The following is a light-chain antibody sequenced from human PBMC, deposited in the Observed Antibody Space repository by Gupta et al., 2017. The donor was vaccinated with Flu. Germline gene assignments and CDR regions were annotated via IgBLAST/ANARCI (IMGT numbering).Light chain of an antibody. CDR2: WAS. V-gene: IGKV4-1*01. Sequence: DIVLTQSPDSLAVSLGERATINCKSSQSVLYSSNNKNSLAWYQQKPGQPPKLLIAWASTRESGVPDRFSGSGSGTDFTLTISILQAEDVAVYYCQQDGNTPQSFGHGTKLDIK. CDR3: QQDGNTPQS. J-gene: IGKJ3*01. CDR1: QSVLYSSNNKNS.